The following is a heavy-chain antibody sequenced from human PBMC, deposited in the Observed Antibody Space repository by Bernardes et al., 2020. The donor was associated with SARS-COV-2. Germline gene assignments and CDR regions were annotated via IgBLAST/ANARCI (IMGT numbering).Heavy chain of an antibody. CDR3: ARRLTSGGWYDF. CDR2: ISVAGTT. CDR1: GGSISSTTYH. V-gene: IGHV4-61*02. D-gene: IGHD2-15*01. J-gene: IGHJ5*01. Sequence: TLSLTCTVSGGSISSTTYHWAWIRQPAGKGLEWIGRISVAGTTIYNPSLENRVTMSIDTSKSQFSLELSSVTAADAATYYCARRLTSGGWYDFWGQGTLVTVSS.